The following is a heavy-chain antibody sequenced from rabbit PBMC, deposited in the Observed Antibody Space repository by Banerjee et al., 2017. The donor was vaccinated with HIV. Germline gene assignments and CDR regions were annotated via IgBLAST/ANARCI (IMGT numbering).Heavy chain of an antibody. CDR2: IYTGSGST. D-gene: IGHD8-1*01. CDR3: AKDGGSDYDWAMDL. CDR1: GLDLSSSYW. Sequence: QEQLEESGGDLVKPGASLTLTCTASGLDLSSSYWICWVRQAPGKGLEWIASIYTGSGSTYYASWVNGRFTITRSTSLNTVTLKMTSLTAADTATYFCAKDGGSDYDWAMDLWGPGTLVTV. V-gene: IGHV1S43*01. J-gene: IGHJ6*01.